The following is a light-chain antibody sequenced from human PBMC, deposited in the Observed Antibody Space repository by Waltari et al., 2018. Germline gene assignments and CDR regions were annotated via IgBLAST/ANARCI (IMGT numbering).Light chain of an antibody. Sequence: DIQMTQSPSSLSASLGDRVTITCRASQSISSYLNWYQQKPGKAPKVLIYAASSLQSGVPSRFSGGGSGTDFTLTISSLQPEDFATYYCQQSYSTPKTFGQGTKLEIK. CDR1: QSISSY. CDR3: QQSYSTPKT. J-gene: IGKJ2*01. CDR2: AAS. V-gene: IGKV1-39*01.